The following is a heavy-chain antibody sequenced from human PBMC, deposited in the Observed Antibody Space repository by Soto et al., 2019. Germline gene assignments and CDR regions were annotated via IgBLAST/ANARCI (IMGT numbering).Heavy chain of an antibody. CDR3: ARTPRDYCSGGSCFDY. J-gene: IGHJ4*02. CDR2: IYYGGST. D-gene: IGHD2-15*01. V-gene: IGHV4-30-2*01. Sequence: QLQLQESGSGLVKPSQTLSLTCAVSGGSISSGGYSWSWIRQPPGKGLEWIGYIYYGGSTYYKPSLKSRVTISVDRSENQFSLRLSSVTAADTAVYYCARTPRDYCSGGSCFDYWGQGTLVTVSS. CDR1: GGSISSGGYS.